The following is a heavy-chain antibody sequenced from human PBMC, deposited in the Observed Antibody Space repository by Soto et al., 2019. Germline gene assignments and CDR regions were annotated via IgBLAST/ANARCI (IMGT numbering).Heavy chain of an antibody. J-gene: IGHJ4*02. V-gene: IGHV3-30-3*01. D-gene: IGHD6-19*01. CDR1: GFTFSSYA. Sequence: GGSLRLSCAASGFTFSSYAMHWVRQAPGKGLEWVAVISYDGINKYYADSVKGRFTISRDNSKNTLYLQMNSLRAEDTAVYYWARAFDGGEVAGHYWGQGTLVTVSS. CDR3: ARAFDGGEVAGHY. CDR2: ISYDGINK.